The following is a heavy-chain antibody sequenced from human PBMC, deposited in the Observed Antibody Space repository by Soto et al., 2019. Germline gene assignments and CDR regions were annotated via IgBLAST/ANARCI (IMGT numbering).Heavy chain of an antibody. CDR3: GSQSVFTLY. CDR1: GFTFSSYS. CDR2: ISSSSTI. D-gene: IGHD2-8*01. J-gene: IGHJ4*02. Sequence: GGSLRLSCAASGFTFSSYSMNWVRQAPGKGLEWVSYISSSSTIYYADSVKGRFTISRDNAKNSLYLQMNSLRAEDTAVYYCGSQSVFTLYWDKRTLVSV. V-gene: IGHV3-48*01.